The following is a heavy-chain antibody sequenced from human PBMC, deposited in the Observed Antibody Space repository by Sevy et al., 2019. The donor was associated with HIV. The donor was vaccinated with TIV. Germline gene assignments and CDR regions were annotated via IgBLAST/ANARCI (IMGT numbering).Heavy chain of an antibody. CDR2: IFPDDSET. CDR1: GYSFTSHW. V-gene: IGHV5-51*01. Sequence: GESLKISCKGSGYSFTSHWIGWVRHMPGKGLEWMGIIFPDDSETRYSPSFQGQVTFSADKSINTAYLQWGSLKASDTAMYYCATSRSGYFDSNGYYIYWGQGTLVTVSS. J-gene: IGHJ4*02. D-gene: IGHD3-22*01. CDR3: ATSRSGYFDSNGYYIY.